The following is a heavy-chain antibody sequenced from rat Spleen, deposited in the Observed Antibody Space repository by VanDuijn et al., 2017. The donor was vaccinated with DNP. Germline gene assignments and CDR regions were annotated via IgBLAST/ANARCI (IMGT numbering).Heavy chain of an antibody. D-gene: IGHD1-12*01. CDR3: TTLNYYASLSGYFDY. J-gene: IGHJ2*01. CDR2: ISTSGSRT. V-gene: IGHV5-27*01. Sequence: EVQLVESGGGLVQPGRSLKLSCAASGFTFSDYYMAWVRQAPTKGLEWVAYISTSGSRTYYPDSVKGRFTISRDTAKSTLYPQMNSLRSEDTATYYCTTLNYYASLSGYFDYWGQGVMVTVSS. CDR1: GFTFSDYY.